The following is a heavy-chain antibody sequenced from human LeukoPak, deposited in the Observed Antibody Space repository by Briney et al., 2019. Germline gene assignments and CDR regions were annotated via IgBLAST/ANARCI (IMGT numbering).Heavy chain of an antibody. CDR2: ISYDGSNK. V-gene: IGHV3-30*04. Sequence: GGSLRLSCAASGFTFSSYAMHWVRQAPGKGLEWVAVISYDGSNKYYADSVKGRFTISRDNSKNTLYLQMNGLRAEDTAVYYCARTWEEYYFDYWGQGTLVTVSS. CDR1: GFTFSSYA. CDR3: ARTWEEYYFDY. D-gene: IGHD1-26*01. J-gene: IGHJ4*02.